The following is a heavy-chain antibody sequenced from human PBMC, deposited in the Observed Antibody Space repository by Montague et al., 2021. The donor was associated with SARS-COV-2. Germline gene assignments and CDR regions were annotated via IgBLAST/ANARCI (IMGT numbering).Heavy chain of an antibody. D-gene: IGHD4/OR15-4a*01. CDR3: ARVISAVVGANFYFDY. J-gene: IGHJ4*02. CDR1: GGSISSGSY. V-gene: IGHV4-38-2*02. Sequence: SETLSLTCTVSGGSISSGSYWGWIRQPPGKGLEWIGTSDHSGITYYSPXXKSRVTTSLDTSKNQFSLNLDSVTASDTAMYYCARVISAVVGANFYFDYWGQGTLVTVSS. CDR2: SDHSGIT.